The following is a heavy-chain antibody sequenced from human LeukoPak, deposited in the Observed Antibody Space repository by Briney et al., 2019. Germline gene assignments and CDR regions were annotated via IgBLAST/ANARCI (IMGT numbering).Heavy chain of an antibody. CDR2: ISSSSSYI. V-gene: IGHV3-21*01. Sequence: GGSLRLSCAASGFTFSSYSMNWVRQAPGKGLEWVSSISSSSSYIYYAASVKGRFTISRDNAKNSLYLKMNSLRAGDMAVYYCTRVVSVAWSERRPGYYYMDVWGKGTTVTVSS. CDR3: TRVVSVAWSERRPGYYYMDV. CDR1: GFTFSSYS. D-gene: IGHD1-1*01. J-gene: IGHJ6*03.